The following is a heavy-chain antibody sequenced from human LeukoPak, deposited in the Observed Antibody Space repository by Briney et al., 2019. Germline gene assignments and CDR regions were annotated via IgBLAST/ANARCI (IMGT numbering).Heavy chain of an antibody. J-gene: IGHJ5*02. CDR3: ARGGQGYSYGYGGFDP. V-gene: IGHV1-3*03. D-gene: IGHD5-18*01. CDR2: INAGNGNT. CDR1: GYTFTSYA. Sequence: ASVKVSCKASGYTFTSYAMHWVRQAPGQRLEWMGWINAGNGNTKYSQEFQGRVTITRDTSASTAYMELSSLRSEDMAVYYCARGGQGYSYGYGGFDPWGQGTLVTVSS.